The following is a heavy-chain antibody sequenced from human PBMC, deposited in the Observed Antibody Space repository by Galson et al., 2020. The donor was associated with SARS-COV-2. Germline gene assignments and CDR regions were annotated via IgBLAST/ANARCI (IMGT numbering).Heavy chain of an antibody. CDR1: GGSISSSSFY. V-gene: IGHV4-39*07. D-gene: IGHD1-1*01. CDR3: ARDRNENYFDY. J-gene: IGHJ4*02. Sequence: TLSLTCTVSGGSISSSSFYWGWIRQPPGKGLEWVGSIYYSGSTYYNPSLKSRVTMSVDTSKNQFSLKLSSVTAADTAVYYCARDRNENYFDYWGQGTLVSVSS. CDR2: IYYSGST.